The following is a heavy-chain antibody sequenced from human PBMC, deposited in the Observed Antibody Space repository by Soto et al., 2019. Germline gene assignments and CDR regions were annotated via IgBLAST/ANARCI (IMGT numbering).Heavy chain of an antibody. Sequence: GGSLRLSCAASGFTFSSYAMSWVRQAPGEGLEWVSTISGSGGSTYYADSVKGRFTISRDNSKNTLYLQMDSLRAEDTAVYYCAKDTKSEFGDYAPSRYNWFDPWGQGTLVTVSS. V-gene: IGHV3-23*01. J-gene: IGHJ5*02. CDR3: AKDTKSEFGDYAPSRYNWFDP. CDR1: GFTFSSYA. CDR2: ISGSGGST. D-gene: IGHD3-16*01.